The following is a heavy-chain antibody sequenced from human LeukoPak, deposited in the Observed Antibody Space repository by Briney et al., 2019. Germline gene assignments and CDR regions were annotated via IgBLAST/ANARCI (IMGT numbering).Heavy chain of an antibody. V-gene: IGHV3-23*01. D-gene: IGHD6-6*01. CDR3: AKGGYSTSDGNFDY. Sequence: PGGSLRLSCAASPFTFSSYAMKWGPEAPGKGLERVSAISASGGSTYYTDSVKGRFTISRDNSKNTLYLQINSPRAEDTALYHCAKGGYSTSDGNFDYWGQGTLVTVSS. CDR2: ISASGGST. J-gene: IGHJ4*02. CDR1: PFTFSSYA.